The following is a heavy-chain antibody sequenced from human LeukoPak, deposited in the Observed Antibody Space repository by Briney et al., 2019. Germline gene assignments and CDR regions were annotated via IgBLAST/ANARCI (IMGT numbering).Heavy chain of an antibody. J-gene: IGHJ3*02. CDR1: GGSFSGYY. CDR2: INHSGST. D-gene: IGHD3-16*01. Sequence: SETLSLTCAVYGGSFSGYYWSWIRQPPGKGLEWIGEINHSGSTNYNPSLKSRVAISVDTSKNQFSLKLSSVTAADTAVYYCARWGWTDAFDIWGQGTMVTVSS. V-gene: IGHV4-34*01. CDR3: ARWGWTDAFDI.